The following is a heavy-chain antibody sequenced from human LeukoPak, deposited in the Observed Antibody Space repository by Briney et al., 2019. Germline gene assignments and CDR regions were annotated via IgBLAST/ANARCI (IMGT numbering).Heavy chain of an antibody. D-gene: IGHD6-19*01. Sequence: GGSLRLSCAASGFTFSSYEMNWVRQAPGKGLEWVSYISSSGSTIYYADSVKGRSTISRDNAKNSLYLQMNSLGAEDTAVYYCARDLSSGWYWYYGMDVWGQGTTVTVSS. CDR2: ISSSGSTI. CDR1: GFTFSSYE. V-gene: IGHV3-48*03. CDR3: ARDLSSGWYWYYGMDV. J-gene: IGHJ6*02.